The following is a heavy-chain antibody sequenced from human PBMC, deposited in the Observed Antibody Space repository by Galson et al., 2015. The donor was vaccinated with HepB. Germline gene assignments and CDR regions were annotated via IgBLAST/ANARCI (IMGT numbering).Heavy chain of an antibody. J-gene: IGHJ6*02. CDR1: VLTFSDYS. CDR2: ISSSSNYI. V-gene: IGHV3-21*06. Sequence: SLRLSCAASVLTFSDYSMNWVRQAPGKGLEWVSSISSSSNYIYYADSVRGRFTTSRDNAKNSLCLQMDSLRAEDTAMYYCARVDCSGAACQGFGMDVWGQGTAVTVSS. D-gene: IGHD2-15*01. CDR3: ARVDCSGAACQGFGMDV.